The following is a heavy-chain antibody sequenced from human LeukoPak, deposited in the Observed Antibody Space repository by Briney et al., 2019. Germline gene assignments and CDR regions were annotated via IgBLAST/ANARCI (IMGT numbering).Heavy chain of an antibody. V-gene: IGHV3-7*01. CDR2: IKQDGSET. CDR1: GVTFTNNF. J-gene: IGHJ6*03. D-gene: IGHD1-26*01. Sequence: GGSPRLSCAASGVTFTNNFMSCVRRVPGKGLEWVANIKQDGSETTYADSVRGRFTIFRDNAKDSVYLQMNSLRDEETAVYYCARDTYSGGYGPYYYYYMDVWGKGTTVTISS. CDR3: ARDTYSGGYGPYYYYYMDV.